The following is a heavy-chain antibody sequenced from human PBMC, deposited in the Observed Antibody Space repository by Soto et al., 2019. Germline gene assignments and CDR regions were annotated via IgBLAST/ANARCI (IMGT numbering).Heavy chain of an antibody. V-gene: IGHV5-51*01. Sequence: PGESLKISCKGSGYSFTTYWIAWVRQMPGKGLEWMGIIYPGDSDARYSPSFQGQVTFSADKSINTTYLHFNTLEASDTAMYFCTRGDTSMGSDYWGQGTLVTVSS. CDR2: IYPGDSDA. D-gene: IGHD5-18*01. CDR1: GYSFTTYW. J-gene: IGHJ4*02. CDR3: TRGDTSMGSDY.